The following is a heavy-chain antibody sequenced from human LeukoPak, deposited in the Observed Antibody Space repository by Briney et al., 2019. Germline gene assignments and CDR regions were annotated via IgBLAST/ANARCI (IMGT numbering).Heavy chain of an antibody. Sequence: GASVKVSCKASGYTFTGYYMHWVRQAPGHGLEWMGRINPNSGGTNYAQKFQGRVTMTRDTSISTAYMELSRLRSDDTAVYYCARDLQVGATRDAFDIWGQGTMVTVSS. CDR2: INPNSGGT. CDR1: GYTFTGYY. J-gene: IGHJ3*02. V-gene: IGHV1-2*06. CDR3: ARDLQVGATRDAFDI. D-gene: IGHD1-26*01.